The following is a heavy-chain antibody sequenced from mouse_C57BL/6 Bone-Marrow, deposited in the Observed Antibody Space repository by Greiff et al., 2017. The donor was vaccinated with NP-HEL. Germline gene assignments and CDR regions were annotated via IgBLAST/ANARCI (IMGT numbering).Heavy chain of an antibody. D-gene: IGHD1-1*01. V-gene: IGHV1-53*01. Sequence: QVQLQQPGTELVKPGASVKLSCKASGYTFTSYWMHWVKQRPGQGLEWIGNINPSNGGTNYNEKFKSKATLTVDKSSSTAYMQLSSLTSEDSAVYYCARTYPRATFYGSSYPYYAMDYWGQGTSVTVSS. CDR2: INPSNGGT. J-gene: IGHJ4*01. CDR3: ARTYPRATFYGSSYPYYAMDY. CDR1: GYTFTSYW.